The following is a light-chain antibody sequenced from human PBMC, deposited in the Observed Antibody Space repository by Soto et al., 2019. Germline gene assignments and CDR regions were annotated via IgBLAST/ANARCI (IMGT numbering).Light chain of an antibody. CDR1: QDISGY. V-gene: IGKV1-17*03. Sequence: DIQMTQSPSAMSASVGDRVTITCRASQDISGYLAWFQQKPGKAPKRRIYYASSLESGVTSRFIGSRSGTELPLTIRGLKHEYFANYYCLHDNTFPPFTFGQGTKREIK. CDR3: LHDNTFPPFT. CDR2: YAS. J-gene: IGKJ2*01.